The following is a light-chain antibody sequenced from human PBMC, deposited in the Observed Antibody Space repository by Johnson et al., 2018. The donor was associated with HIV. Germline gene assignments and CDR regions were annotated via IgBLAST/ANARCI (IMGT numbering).Light chain of an antibody. J-gene: IGLJ1*01. CDR1: SSNIGNNY. V-gene: IGLV1-51*02. Sequence: QSVLTQPPSVSAATGQKVTISCSGSSSNIGNNYVSWYQQVPGTAPKLLIYEKNKRPSGIPDRFSASMSGTSATLDITGLQTGDEGEYYCVTWDSSLSAYVFGTGTKVTVL. CDR3: VTWDSSLSAYV. CDR2: EKN.